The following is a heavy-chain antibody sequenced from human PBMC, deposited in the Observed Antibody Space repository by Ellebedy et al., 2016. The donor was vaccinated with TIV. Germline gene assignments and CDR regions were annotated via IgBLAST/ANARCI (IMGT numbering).Heavy chain of an antibody. J-gene: IGHJ4*02. CDR1: GGTFSSYA. V-gene: IGHV1-69*04. CDR3: ARDTDGYNSRFDY. CDR2: IIPILGIA. D-gene: IGHD5-24*01. Sequence: AASVKVSCKASGGTFSSYAISWVRQAPGQGLEWMGRIIPILGIANYAQKFQGRVTITADKSTSTAYMGLSSLRSEDTAVYYCARDTDGYNSRFDYWGQGTLVTVSS.